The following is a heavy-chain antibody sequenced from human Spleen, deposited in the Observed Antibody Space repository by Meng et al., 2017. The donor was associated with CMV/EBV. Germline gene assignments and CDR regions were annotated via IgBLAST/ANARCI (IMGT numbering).Heavy chain of an antibody. J-gene: IGHJ3*02. CDR1: GFTFSSYA. CDR3: ARGQYCSRTTCFSSEYAFDI. Sequence: GESLKISCAASGFTFSSYAMSWVRQAPGKGLEWVSAISGSGGSTYYADSVKGRFTISRDNSKNTLYLQMNSLRAEDTAVYYCARGQYCSRTTCFSSEYAFDIWGRGTMVTVSS. V-gene: IGHV3-23*01. CDR2: ISGSGGST. D-gene: IGHD2-2*01.